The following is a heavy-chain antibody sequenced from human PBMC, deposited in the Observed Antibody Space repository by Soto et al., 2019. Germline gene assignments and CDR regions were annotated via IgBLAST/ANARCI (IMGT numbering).Heavy chain of an antibody. D-gene: IGHD2-2*01. J-gene: IGHJ4*02. V-gene: IGHV3-30*18. CDR3: AHELATIVVVPAAIDY. Sequence: GGSLRLSCAASGFTFSSYGMHWVRQAPGKGLEWVAVISYDGSNKYYADSVKGRFTISRDNSKNTLYLQMNSLRAEDTAVYYCAHELATIVVVPAAIDYWGQGTLVTVSS. CDR2: ISYDGSNK. CDR1: GFTFSSYG.